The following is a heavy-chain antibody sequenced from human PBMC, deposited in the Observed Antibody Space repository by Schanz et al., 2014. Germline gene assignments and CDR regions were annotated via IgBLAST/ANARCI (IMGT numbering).Heavy chain of an antibody. CDR3: ARGASRDYFAMDV. Sequence: EVQLVESGGGLVQPGGSLRLSCAASGFTFSDSWMHWVRQAPGKGLVWVSRTSHDGSETTYVDSVRGRFTISRDTAKNTVFLQMNNLRAEDTAVYYCARGASRDYFAMDVWGQGTTVTVSS. CDR2: TSHDGSET. CDR1: GFTFSDSW. J-gene: IGHJ6*02. V-gene: IGHV3-74*01.